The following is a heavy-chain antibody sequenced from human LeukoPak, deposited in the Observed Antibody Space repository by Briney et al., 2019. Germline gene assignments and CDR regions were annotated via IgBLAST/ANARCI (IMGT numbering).Heavy chain of an antibody. Sequence: PGRSLRLSCAASGFTFSSYAMHWVRQAPGKGLEWVAVISYDGSNKYYADSVKGRFTISRDNSKNTLYLQMNSLRAEDTAVYYCAREDTAMIDYYYMDVWGKGTTVTVSS. V-gene: IGHV3-30*04. D-gene: IGHD5-18*01. J-gene: IGHJ6*03. CDR3: AREDTAMIDYYYMDV. CDR2: ISYDGSNK. CDR1: GFTFSSYA.